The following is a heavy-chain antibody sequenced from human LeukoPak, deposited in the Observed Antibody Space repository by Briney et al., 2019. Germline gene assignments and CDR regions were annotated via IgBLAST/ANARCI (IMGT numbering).Heavy chain of an antibody. J-gene: IGHJ5*02. CDR1: GGSISISSYH. CDR2: IYYGGST. V-gene: IGHV4-39*01. Sequence: PSETLSLTCTVSGGSISISSYHWGWIRQPPGKGLEWIGSIYYGGSTYYNPSLKSRVTISVDTSKNQFSLKLSSVTAADTAVYYCARHSRSGYSTFDPWGQGILVTVSS. D-gene: IGHD3-3*01. CDR3: ARHSRSGYSTFDP.